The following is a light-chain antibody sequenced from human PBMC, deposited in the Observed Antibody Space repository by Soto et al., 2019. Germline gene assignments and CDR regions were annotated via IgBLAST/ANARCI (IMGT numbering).Light chain of an antibody. J-gene: IGLJ2*01. V-gene: IGLV2-14*01. Sequence: QSALTQPASVSGSPGQSITISCTGTSSDVGGYNYVSWYQQHPGKAPKLMIYDVSNRPSGVSNRFSGSKSDNTACLTISGLQAEDEVEYYCSSYTSSSTLVVFGGGTKVTVL. CDR2: DVS. CDR1: SSDVGGYNY. CDR3: SSYTSSSTLVV.